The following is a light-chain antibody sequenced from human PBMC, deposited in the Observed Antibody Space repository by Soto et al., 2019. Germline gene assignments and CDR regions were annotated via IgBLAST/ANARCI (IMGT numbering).Light chain of an antibody. V-gene: IGKV3-15*01. CDR3: QQYNALPLTS. J-gene: IGKJ5*01. Sequence: MAQSPTTVFVARGASATLSCRASRSVGSDLAWYQQKPGQAPRLLIYGVSTRATGVPARFSGSGSGTEFTLTISSLQSEDFAGYYCQQYNALPLTSFGHGTLLEI. CDR2: GVS. CDR1: RSVGSD.